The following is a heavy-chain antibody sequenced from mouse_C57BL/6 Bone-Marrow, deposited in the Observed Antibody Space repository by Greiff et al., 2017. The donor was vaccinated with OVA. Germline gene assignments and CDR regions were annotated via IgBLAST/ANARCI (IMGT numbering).Heavy chain of an antibody. Sequence: QVQLQQPGAELVRPGTSVKLSCKASGYTFTSYWMHWVKQRPGQGLEWIGVIDPSDSYTNYNQKFKGKATLTVDTSSSTAYMQLSSLTSEDSAVYYCARRDGYPLFAYWGQGTLVTVSA. V-gene: IGHV1-59*01. CDR3: ARRDGYPLFAY. J-gene: IGHJ3*01. D-gene: IGHD2-3*01. CDR2: IDPSDSYT. CDR1: GYTFTSYW.